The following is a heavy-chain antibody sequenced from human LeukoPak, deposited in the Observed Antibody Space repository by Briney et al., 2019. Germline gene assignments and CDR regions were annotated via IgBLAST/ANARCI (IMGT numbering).Heavy chain of an antibody. Sequence: GGSLRLSCAASGFTFSSYAMSWVRQAPGKGLEWVSSSGDNTRYADSVKGRFTISRDNSKNTLDLQMNGLTAEDTAVYYCARDVEGTGWPYYGLDVWGQGTTVTVSS. CDR3: ARDVEGTGWPYYGLDV. CDR1: GFTFSSYA. V-gene: IGHV3-23*01. J-gene: IGHJ6*02. D-gene: IGHD6-19*01. CDR2: SGDNT.